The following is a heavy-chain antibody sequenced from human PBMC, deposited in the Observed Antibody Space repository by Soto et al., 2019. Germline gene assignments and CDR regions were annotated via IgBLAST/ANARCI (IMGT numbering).Heavy chain of an antibody. V-gene: IGHV5-51*01. CDR1: GYSFTSYW. Sequence: GESLKISCKGSGYSFTSYWIGWVRQMPGKGLEWMGIIYPGDSDTRYSPSFQGQVTISADKSISTAYLQWSSLKASDTAMYYCARLEGRVGYCSEYVCYFDYWGQGTLVTVSS. CDR2: IYPGDSDT. J-gene: IGHJ4*02. D-gene: IGHD2-15*01. CDR3: ARLEGRVGYCSEYVCYFDY.